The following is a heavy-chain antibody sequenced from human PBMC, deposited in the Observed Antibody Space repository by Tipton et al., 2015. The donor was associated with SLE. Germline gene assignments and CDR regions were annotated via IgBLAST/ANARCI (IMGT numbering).Heavy chain of an antibody. CDR2: ISSSSSTM. CDR1: GFTFSNYN. V-gene: IGHV3-48*01. Sequence: SLRLSCAASGFTFSNYNMNWVRQAPGKGLEWVSFISSSSSTMYYADSVKGRFTISRDNAKNSLYLQMNSLRAEDTAVYYCAKDSPPVEYSSMYYFDYWGQGTLVTVSS. J-gene: IGHJ4*02. D-gene: IGHD2-2*01. CDR3: AKDSPPVEYSSMYYFDY.